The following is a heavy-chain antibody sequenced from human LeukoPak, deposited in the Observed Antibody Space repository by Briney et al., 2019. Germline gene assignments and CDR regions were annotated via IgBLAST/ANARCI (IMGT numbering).Heavy chain of an antibody. Sequence: SQTLSLTCTVSGGSISSGSYYWRWIRQPAGKGLEWIGRIYTSGSTNYNPSLKGRVTISVDTSKNQFSLKLSSVTAADTAVYYCARGGFGAKGLFDYWGQGTLVTVSS. CDR2: IYTSGST. CDR1: GGSISSGSYY. CDR3: ARGGFGAKGLFDY. J-gene: IGHJ4*02. V-gene: IGHV4-61*02. D-gene: IGHD3-3*01.